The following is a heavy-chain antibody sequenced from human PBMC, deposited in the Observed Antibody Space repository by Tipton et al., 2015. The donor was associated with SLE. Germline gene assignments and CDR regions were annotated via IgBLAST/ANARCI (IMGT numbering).Heavy chain of an antibody. CDR1: GFISSTHW. V-gene: IGHV3-7*01. D-gene: IGHD5-12*01. Sequence: SLRLSCAASGFISSTHWMSWVRQAPGKGLEWLANIKQDGSEKNYVDSVKGRFTISRDNAKKSVFLHMNSLRVEDTALYYCAGGYITPSGRGDGFDIWGQGTMVTVSS. J-gene: IGHJ3*02. CDR3: AGGYITPSGRGDGFDI. CDR2: IKQDGSEK.